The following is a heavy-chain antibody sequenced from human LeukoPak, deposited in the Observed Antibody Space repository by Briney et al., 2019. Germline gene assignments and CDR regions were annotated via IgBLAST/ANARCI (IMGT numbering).Heavy chain of an antibody. J-gene: IGHJ4*02. CDR3: ARVAQGSSWYDY. CDR1: GFTFSNHA. V-gene: IGHV3-64*01. Sequence: PGGSLRLSCAASGFTFSNHAMHWVRQAPGKGLEYVSAISCDGRSTYYANSVKGKFTISRDNSKNTLFLQMGSLRGEDMAVYFCARVAQGSSWYDYWGQGTLVTVSS. D-gene: IGHD6-13*01. CDR2: ISCDGRST.